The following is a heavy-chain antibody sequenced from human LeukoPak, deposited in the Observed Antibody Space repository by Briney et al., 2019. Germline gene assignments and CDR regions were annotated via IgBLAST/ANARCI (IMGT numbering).Heavy chain of an antibody. CDR2: ISSGGST. Sequence: PGGSLRLSCAASGFTVSSDYMGWVRQAPEKGLEWVSLISSGGSTYYADSLKGRFTISRDNSKNTLYLQMNSLRAEDTAVYYCGRVGDDYNDNYWGQGTLVTVSS. CDR3: GRVGDDYNDNY. V-gene: IGHV3-66*01. J-gene: IGHJ4*02. D-gene: IGHD5-24*01. CDR1: GFTVSSDY.